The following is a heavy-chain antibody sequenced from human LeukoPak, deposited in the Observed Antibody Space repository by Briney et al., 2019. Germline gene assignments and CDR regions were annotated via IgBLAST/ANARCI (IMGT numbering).Heavy chain of an antibody. Sequence: SETLSLTCAVSGYSISSGYYWGWIRQPPGKGLEWIGSIYHSGSTYYHPSLKSRVTISVDTSKNQFSLKLSSVTAADTAVYYCASISSTSFNPFDYWGQGTLVTVSS. CDR1: GYSISSGYY. CDR2: IYHSGST. CDR3: ASISSTSFNPFDY. V-gene: IGHV4-38-2*01. D-gene: IGHD2-2*01. J-gene: IGHJ4*02.